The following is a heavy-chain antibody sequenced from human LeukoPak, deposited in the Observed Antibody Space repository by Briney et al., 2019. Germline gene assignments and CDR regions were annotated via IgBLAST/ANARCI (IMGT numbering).Heavy chain of an antibody. J-gene: IGHJ4*02. CDR1: GFTFSNAW. CDR2: IYSGGST. V-gene: IGHV3-66*01. D-gene: IGHD3-22*01. CDR3: ARDSSGPLDFDY. Sequence: GGSLRLSCAASGFTFSNAWMSWVRQAPGKGLEWVSVIYSGGSTYYADSVKGRFTISRDNSKNTLYLQMNSLRAEDTAVYYCARDSSGPLDFDYWGQGTLVTVSS.